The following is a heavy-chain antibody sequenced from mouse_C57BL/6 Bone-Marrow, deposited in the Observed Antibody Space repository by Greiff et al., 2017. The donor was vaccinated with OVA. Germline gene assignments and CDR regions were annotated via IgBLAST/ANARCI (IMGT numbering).Heavy chain of an antibody. Sequence: QVQLQQSGPGLVAPSQSLSITCTVSGFALTSYGVSWVRQPPGKGLEWLGVIWGDGSTNYHSALISRLSISKDNSKGQVVLKLNSLQTDDTATYYCANRGLLTDMDYWGQGTSVTVSS. D-gene: IGHD2-1*01. CDR1: GFALTSYG. J-gene: IGHJ4*01. V-gene: IGHV2-3*01. CDR3: ANRGLLTDMDY. CDR2: IWGDGST.